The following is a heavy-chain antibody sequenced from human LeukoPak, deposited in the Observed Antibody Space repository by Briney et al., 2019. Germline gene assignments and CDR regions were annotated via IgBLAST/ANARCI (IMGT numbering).Heavy chain of an antibody. V-gene: IGHV4-59*01. Sequence: PSETLSLTCAVSGGSISSFHWTWIRQPPGKGLEWIGYIYYSGSTNYNPSLKSRVTISVDTSMNQFSLKLSSVTAADTAVYYCAREKGNSYGYDYWGQGTLVTVSS. J-gene: IGHJ4*02. CDR1: GGSISSFH. CDR3: AREKGNSYGYDY. CDR2: IYYSGST. D-gene: IGHD5-18*01.